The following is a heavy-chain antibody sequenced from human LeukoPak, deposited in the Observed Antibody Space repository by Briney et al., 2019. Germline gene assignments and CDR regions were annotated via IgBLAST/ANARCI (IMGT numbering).Heavy chain of an antibody. D-gene: IGHD2-15*01. CDR2: MDTSGHT. CDR1: GGPFRGNS. V-gene: IGHV4-4*07. CDR3: ARHWSHSVAQFGRSYWFDP. Sequence: SETLSLTGIAPGGPFRGNSGSWFRKPAGKGLDWIGLMDTSGHTNYNSSLMSRVTMSVDTSKNQFSLRLTSVTAADTAVYYCARHWSHSVAQFGRSYWFDPWGQGTLVTVSS. J-gene: IGHJ5*02.